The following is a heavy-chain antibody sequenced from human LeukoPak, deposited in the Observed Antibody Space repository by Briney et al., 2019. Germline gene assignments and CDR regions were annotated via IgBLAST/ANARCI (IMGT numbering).Heavy chain of an antibody. CDR1: GGSISSGGYY. Sequence: SETLSLTCTVSGGSISSGGYYWSWIRQHPGKGLEWIGHIYYSGSTYYNPSLKSRVTISVDTSKNQFSLKLSSVTAADTAVYYCARVRPDTYYDSSGYSPLFDYWGQGTLVTVSS. CDR3: ARVRPDTYYDSSGYSPLFDY. D-gene: IGHD3-22*01. J-gene: IGHJ4*02. CDR2: IYYSGST. V-gene: IGHV4-31*03.